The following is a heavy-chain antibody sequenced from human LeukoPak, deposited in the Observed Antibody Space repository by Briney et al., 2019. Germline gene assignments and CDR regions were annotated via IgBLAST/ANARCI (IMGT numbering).Heavy chain of an antibody. CDR2: IIPIFGTA. J-gene: IGHJ4*02. CDR1: GGTFSSYA. Sequence: SVKVSCKASGGTFSSYAISWVRQAPGQGLEWMGGIIPIFGTANYAQRFQGRVTITADESTSTAYMEQSSLRSEDTAVYYCARVLQSNYYDSSGPIDYWGQGTLVTVSS. D-gene: IGHD3-22*01. V-gene: IGHV1-69*13. CDR3: ARVLQSNYYDSSGPIDY.